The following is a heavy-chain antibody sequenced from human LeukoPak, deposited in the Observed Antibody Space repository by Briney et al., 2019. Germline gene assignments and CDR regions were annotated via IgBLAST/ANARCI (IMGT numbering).Heavy chain of an antibody. CDR1: GFTFSSYG. Sequence: PGRSLRLSCAASGFTFSSYGMHWVRQAPGKGLEWVAVISYDGSNKYYADSVKGRFTISRDNSKNTLYLQMNSLRAEDTAVYYCAKFPYSTPVDYWGQGTLVTVSS. D-gene: IGHD6-13*01. CDR3: AKFPYSTPVDY. CDR2: ISYDGSNK. J-gene: IGHJ4*02. V-gene: IGHV3-30*18.